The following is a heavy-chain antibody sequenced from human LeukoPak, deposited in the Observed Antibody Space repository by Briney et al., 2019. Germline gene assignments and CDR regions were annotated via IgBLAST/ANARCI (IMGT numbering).Heavy chain of an antibody. J-gene: IGHJ4*02. V-gene: IGHV3-7*01. Sequence: QTGGSLRLSCAASGFTFSSYAMSWARQAPGKGLEWVANINRDGSEKYYVDSVKGRFTISRDNAKDSLYLQMNSLRAEDMAVYYCARRGLASSGYYYPFDYWGQGTLVTVSS. CDR3: ARRGLASSGYYYPFDY. D-gene: IGHD3-22*01. CDR2: INRDGSEK. CDR1: GFTFSSYA.